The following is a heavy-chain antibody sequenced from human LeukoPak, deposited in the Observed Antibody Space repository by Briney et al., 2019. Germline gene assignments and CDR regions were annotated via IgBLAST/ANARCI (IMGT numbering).Heavy chain of an antibody. CDR3: ASTSDPYSSGWTDEYFQH. D-gene: IGHD6-19*01. Sequence: SETLSLTCTVSGGSIASYYWSWIRQFPGKGLEWIGYIYYSGSTNYNPSLKSRVTISVDTSKNQFSLKLSSVTAADTAVYYCASTSDPYSSGWTDEYFQHWGQGTLVTVSS. CDR2: IYYSGST. J-gene: IGHJ1*01. CDR1: GGSIASYY. V-gene: IGHV4-59*01.